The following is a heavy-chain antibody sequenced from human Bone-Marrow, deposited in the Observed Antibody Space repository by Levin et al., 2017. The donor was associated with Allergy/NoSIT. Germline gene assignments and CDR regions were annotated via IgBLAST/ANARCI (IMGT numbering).Heavy chain of an antibody. CDR2: IIGSGDST. Sequence: GGSLRLSCAASGFTFSNYAMTWVRQAPGKGLEWVSHIIGSGDSTYYADSVTGRFTISRDNSKNTLYLQMNSLRAEDTAVYYCAREGNADYGLPTDYWGQGTLITVSS. CDR1: GFTFSNYA. CDR3: AREGNADYGLPTDY. J-gene: IGHJ4*02. V-gene: IGHV3-23*01. D-gene: IGHD4/OR15-4a*01.